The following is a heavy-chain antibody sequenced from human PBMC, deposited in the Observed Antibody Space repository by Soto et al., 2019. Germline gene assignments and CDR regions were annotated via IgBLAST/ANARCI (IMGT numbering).Heavy chain of an antibody. J-gene: IGHJ6*03. CDR3: ARVSCSSTSCYGIHMDV. CDR2: ISSSSSYI. CDR1: GFTFSSYS. Sequence: GGSLRLSCAASGFTFSSYSMNWVRQAPGKGLEWVSSISSSSSYIYYADSVKGRFTISRDNAKNSLYLQMNSLRAEDTAVYYCARVSCSSTSCYGIHMDVWGKGTTVTVSS. D-gene: IGHD2-2*01. V-gene: IGHV3-21*01.